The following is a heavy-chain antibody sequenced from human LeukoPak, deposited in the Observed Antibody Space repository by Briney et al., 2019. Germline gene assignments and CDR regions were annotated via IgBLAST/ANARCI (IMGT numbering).Heavy chain of an antibody. CDR2: MNPNSGNT. Sequence: ASVKVSCKASGYTFTSYDINWVRQATGQGLEWMGWMNPNSGNTDYAQKFQGRVTMARDTSISTAYMELSSLRSEDTAVYYCARGRFRWELEIRDFDYWGQGTLVTVSS. CDR1: GYTFTSYD. J-gene: IGHJ4*02. CDR3: ARGRFRWELEIRDFDY. V-gene: IGHV1-8*01. D-gene: IGHD1-26*01.